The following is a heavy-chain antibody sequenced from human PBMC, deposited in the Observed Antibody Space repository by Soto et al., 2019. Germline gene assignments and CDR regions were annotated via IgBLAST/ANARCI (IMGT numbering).Heavy chain of an antibody. V-gene: IGHV1-69*13. CDR1: GGTFSSFA. Sequence: AASVKVSCKASGGTFSSFAISWVRQAPGQGLEWMGGIIPIFGTTNYTQKFQGRVTITADESTSTAYMEVTTLRSEDTAVYYCARDRDHTYDYWGQGTLVTVSS. CDR3: ARDRDHTYDY. J-gene: IGHJ4*02. CDR2: IIPIFGTT.